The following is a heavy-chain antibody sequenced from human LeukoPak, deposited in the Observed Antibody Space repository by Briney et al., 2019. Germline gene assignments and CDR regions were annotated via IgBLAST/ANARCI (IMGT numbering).Heavy chain of an antibody. J-gene: IGHJ4*02. V-gene: IGHV4-34*01. CDR3: ARGGVDYYGSGSYYKRKYYFDY. CDR2: INHSGST. Sequence: SETLSLTCAVYGGSFSGYYWSWIRQPPGKGREGMGEINHSGSTNYNPSLKRRVTISVDTSKNQCSLKLSSVTAADTAVYYCARGGVDYYGSGSYYKRKYYFDYWGQGTLVTVSS. CDR1: GGSFSGYY. D-gene: IGHD3-10*01.